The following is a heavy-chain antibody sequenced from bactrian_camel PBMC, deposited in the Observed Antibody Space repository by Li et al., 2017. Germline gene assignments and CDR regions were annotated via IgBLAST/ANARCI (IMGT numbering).Heavy chain of an antibody. Sequence: VQLVESGGGSVQTGQSLRLSCEFSGFNFRRYSMGWFRQAPGKEREGVAAIDSDGTTTYADSVKGRYIISIDNAKNVLYLQMANLKPEDTAMYYCAAARGIGFRSCAGYTYRGQGTQVTVS. CDR3: AAARGIGFRSCAGYTY. V-gene: IGHV3S55*01. D-gene: IGHD1*01. CDR1: GFNFRRYS. J-gene: IGHJ4*01. CDR2: IDSDGTT.